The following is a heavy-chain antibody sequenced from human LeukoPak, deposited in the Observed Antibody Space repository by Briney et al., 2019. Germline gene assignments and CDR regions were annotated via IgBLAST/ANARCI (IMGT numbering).Heavy chain of an antibody. V-gene: IGHV4-38-2*02. Sequence: SETLSLTCTVSGYSISSGYYWGWIRQPPGKGLEWIGSIYHSGSTYYNPSLKSRVTISVDTSKNQFSLKLSSVTAADAAVYYCARDDYGDNAFDYWGQGTLVTVSS. CDR2: IYHSGST. CDR3: ARDDYGDNAFDY. J-gene: IGHJ4*02. D-gene: IGHD4-17*01. CDR1: GYSISSGYY.